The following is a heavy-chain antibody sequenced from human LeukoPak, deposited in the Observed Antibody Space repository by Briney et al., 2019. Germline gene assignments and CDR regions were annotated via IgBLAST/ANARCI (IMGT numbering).Heavy chain of an antibody. Sequence: KASQTLSLTCTVSGDSISSGAYYWSWIRQHPGKGLEWIGYIYYSGSTYYSPSLKSRVTISVDTSKNQFSLKLRSVTAADTAVYYCARGDNIAAAGTLDYWGQGTLVTVSS. CDR3: ARGDNIAAAGTLDY. V-gene: IGHV4-31*03. J-gene: IGHJ4*02. CDR1: GDSISSGAYY. CDR2: IYYSGST. D-gene: IGHD6-13*01.